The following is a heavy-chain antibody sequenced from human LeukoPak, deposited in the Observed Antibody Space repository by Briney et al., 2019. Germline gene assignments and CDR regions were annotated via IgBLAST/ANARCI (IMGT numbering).Heavy chain of an antibody. CDR2: IKQDGSEK. CDR1: GFTFSSYW. CDR3: ARGEYSSGWHEADY. Sequence: PGGSLRLSCAASGFTFSSYWMSWVRQAPGKGLEWVANIKQDGSEKYYVDSVKGRFTISRDNAKNSLYLQMNSLRAEDTAVHYCARGEYSSGWHEADYWGQGTLVTVSS. V-gene: IGHV3-7*01. J-gene: IGHJ4*02. D-gene: IGHD6-19*01.